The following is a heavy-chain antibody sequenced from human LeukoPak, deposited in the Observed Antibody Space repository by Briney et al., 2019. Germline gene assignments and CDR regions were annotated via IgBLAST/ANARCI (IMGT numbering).Heavy chain of an antibody. CDR3: ARDSAYYYDSSGHLFDY. D-gene: IGHD3-22*01. J-gene: IGHJ4*02. V-gene: IGHV1-69*06. CDR2: IIPIFGTA. CDR1: GGTCSSYA. Sequence: SVKVSCKASGGTCSSYAISWVRQAPGQPLEWMVGIIPIFGTANYAQKFQSRVTTTEDKSSSTAYMELSSLRSEDTAVYYCARDSAYYYDSSGHLFDYWGQGTLVNVSS.